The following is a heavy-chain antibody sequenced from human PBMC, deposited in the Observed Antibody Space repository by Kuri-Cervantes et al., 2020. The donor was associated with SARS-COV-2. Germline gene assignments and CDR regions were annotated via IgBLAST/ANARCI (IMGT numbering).Heavy chain of an antibody. J-gene: IGHJ3*02. D-gene: IGHD3-9*01. CDR2: ISSSSSYI. Sequence: GGSLRLSCAASGDIFTDAWMSWVRQAPGKGLEWVSSISSSSSYIYYADSVKGRFTISRDNAKNSLYLQMNSLRAEDTAVYYCARGPRVYDILTGYYCAFDIWGQGTMVTVSS. V-gene: IGHV3-21*01. CDR3: ARGPRVYDILTGYYCAFDI. CDR1: GDIFTDAW.